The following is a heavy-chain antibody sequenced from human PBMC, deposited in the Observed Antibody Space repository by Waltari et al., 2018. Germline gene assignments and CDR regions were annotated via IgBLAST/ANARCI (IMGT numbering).Heavy chain of an antibody. Sequence: QLQLQESGPGLVKPSETLSLTCTVSGGSISSSSYSWGWSRQRPGTGPGGTGGSYYSGSTYYSPSLKSRVTISLDTSKNQFSLKLSSMTAADTAVYYCARDREYSSLRQHLFDPWGQGTLVTVSS. CDR1: GGSISSSSYS. CDR2: SYYSGST. D-gene: IGHD6-6*01. J-gene: IGHJ5*02. CDR3: ARDREYSSLRQHLFDP. V-gene: IGHV4-39*02.